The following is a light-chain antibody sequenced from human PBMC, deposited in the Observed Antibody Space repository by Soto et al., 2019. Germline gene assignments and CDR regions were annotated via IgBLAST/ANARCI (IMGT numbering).Light chain of an antibody. Sequence: EIVMTQSPATLSVSPGERATLSCRASQSVSSNLARYQQKPGQAPRLLIYGASTRATGIPARFSGSGSGTEFTLTISSLQSEDFAVYYCQQYNNWPQTFGQGTKVAI. CDR2: GAS. V-gene: IGKV3D-15*01. CDR3: QQYNNWPQT. J-gene: IGKJ1*01. CDR1: QSVSSN.